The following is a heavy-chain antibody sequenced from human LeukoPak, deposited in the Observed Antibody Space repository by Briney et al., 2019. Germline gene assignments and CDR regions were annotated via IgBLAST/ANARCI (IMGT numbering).Heavy chain of an antibody. D-gene: IGHD1-20*01. V-gene: IGHV4-39*01. CDR2: IYHSGST. Sequence: PSETLSLTCTVSGGSISSSSYYWGWIRQPPGKGLEWIGSIYHSGSTYYNPSLKSRVTISVDTSKSQFSPKLSSVTAADTAVYYCARRVTGTETLDYWGQGTLVTVSS. J-gene: IGHJ4*02. CDR1: GGSISSSSYY. CDR3: ARRVTGTETLDY.